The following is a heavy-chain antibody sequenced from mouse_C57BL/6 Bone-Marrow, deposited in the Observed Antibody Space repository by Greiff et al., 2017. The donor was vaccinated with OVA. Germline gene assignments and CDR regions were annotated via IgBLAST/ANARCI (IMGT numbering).Heavy chain of an antibody. CDR1: GFTFSDYY. V-gene: IGHV5-12*01. D-gene: IGHD2-2*01. J-gene: IGHJ4*01. Sequence: EVKLMESGGGLVQPGGSLKLSCAASGFTFSDYYMYWVRQTPEQRLEWVAYISNGGGSTYYPDTVKGRFTISRDNAKNTLYLQMSRLKSEDTAMYYCARHGLPYYAMDYWGQGTSVTVSS. CDR3: ARHGLPYYAMDY. CDR2: ISNGGGST.